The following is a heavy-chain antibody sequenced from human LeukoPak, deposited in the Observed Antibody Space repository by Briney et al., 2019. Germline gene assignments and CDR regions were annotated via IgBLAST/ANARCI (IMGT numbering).Heavy chain of an antibody. CDR2: ISGSGGST. Sequence: PGGSLRFSCAASGFTFSSYAMGWVRQAPGKGLEWVSTISGSGGSTYYADSVKGRFTISRDNSENTLYLQMGSLRPEDTAVYYCARGAVLPGLPFDYWGLGTLVTVSS. J-gene: IGHJ4*02. V-gene: IGHV3-23*01. D-gene: IGHD3-9*01. CDR1: GFTFSSYA. CDR3: ARGAVLPGLPFDY.